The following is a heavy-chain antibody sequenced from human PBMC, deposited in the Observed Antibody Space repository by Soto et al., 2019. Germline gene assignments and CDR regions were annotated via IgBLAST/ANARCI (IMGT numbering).Heavy chain of an antibody. J-gene: IGHJ6*02. D-gene: IGHD2-2*02. CDR3: ASSGGAYCSSTSCYTENYYYYGMDV. CDR1: GFIFSSYA. CDR2: ISYDGSNK. Sequence: GGSLRLSCAASGFIFSSYAMHWVRQAPGKGLEWVAVISYDGSNKYYADSVKGRFTISRDNSKNTLYLQMNSLRAEDTAVYYCASSGGAYCSSTSCYTENYYYYGMDVWGQGTTVTVSS. V-gene: IGHV3-30-3*01.